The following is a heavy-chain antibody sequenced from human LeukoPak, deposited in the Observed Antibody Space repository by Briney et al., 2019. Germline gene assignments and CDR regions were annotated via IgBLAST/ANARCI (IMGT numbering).Heavy chain of an antibody. CDR1: GGSISSSSYY. D-gene: IGHD3-10*01. CDR3: ATNYGSGSYSTTLSFDY. V-gene: IGHV4-39*01. CDR2: IYYSGST. J-gene: IGHJ4*02. Sequence: PSETLSLTCTVSGGSISSSSYYWGWIRQPPGKGLEWIGSIYYSGSTYYNPSLKSRVTISVDTSKNQFSLKLSSVTAADTAVYYCATNYGSGSYSTTLSFDYWGQGTLVTVSS.